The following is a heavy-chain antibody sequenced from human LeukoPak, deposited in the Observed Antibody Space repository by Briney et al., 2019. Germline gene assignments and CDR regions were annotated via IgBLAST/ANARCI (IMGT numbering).Heavy chain of an antibody. CDR3: ARQKAGNCFDP. D-gene: IGHD6-19*01. Sequence: MPSETLSLTCTFSGGSISSYYWTWFRQPPGWGLEWIGSFYNSGSTSYNPSLGSRVTISLDTSKNLFSLKLTSVTAADTAVYYCARQKAGNCFDPWGQGTPVTVSS. J-gene: IGHJ5*02. V-gene: IGHV4-59*08. CDR2: FYNSGST. CDR1: GGSISSYY.